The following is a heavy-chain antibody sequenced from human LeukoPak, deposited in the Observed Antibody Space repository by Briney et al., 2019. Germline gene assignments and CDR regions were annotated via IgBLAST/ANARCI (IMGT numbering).Heavy chain of an antibody. CDR2: ISSSSSTM. CDR3: ARAGYCSGGACYGMDY. CDR1: GFTFSSHS. D-gene: IGHD2-15*01. Sequence: GGSLRLSCAASGFTFSSHSMSWVRQAPGKGLEWVSYISSSSSTMYYADSVKGRFTISRDNAKNTLYLQMNSLRAEDTAVYYCARAGYCSGGACYGMDYWGQGTLVTV. V-gene: IGHV3-48*01. J-gene: IGHJ4*02.